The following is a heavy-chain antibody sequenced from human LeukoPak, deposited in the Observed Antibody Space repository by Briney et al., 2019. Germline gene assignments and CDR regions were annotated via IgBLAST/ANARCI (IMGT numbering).Heavy chain of an antibody. CDR1: GFTVSTNY. CDR3: ARDLGYSAYATVRGYVFDI. CDR2: IYSGGST. Sequence: PGGSLRLSCAASGFTVSTNYMSWVRQAQGKGLEWVSIIYSGGSTYYADSVKGRFTISRDTSKNTVYLQMDSLRAEDTAVYYCARDLGYSAYATVRGYVFDIWGQGTMVTVSS. D-gene: IGHD5-12*01. V-gene: IGHV3-66*01. J-gene: IGHJ3*02.